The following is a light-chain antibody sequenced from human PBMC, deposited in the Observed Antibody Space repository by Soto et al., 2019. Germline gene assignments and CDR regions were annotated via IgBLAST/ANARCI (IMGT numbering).Light chain of an antibody. J-gene: IGKJ1*01. CDR1: QSISSY. CDR3: QQSYSTTWT. CDR2: AAS. Sequence: DIHMTQSPSSLSASVRERVTITCRASQSISSYLNWYQQKPGKAPKLLIYAASSLQSGVPSRFSGSGSETDFTLTISSLQPEDFATYSCQQSYSTTWTFGQGTKVDIK. V-gene: IGKV1-39*01.